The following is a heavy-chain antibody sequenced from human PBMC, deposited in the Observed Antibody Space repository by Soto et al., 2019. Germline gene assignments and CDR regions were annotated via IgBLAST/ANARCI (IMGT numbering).Heavy chain of an antibody. J-gene: IGHJ4*02. CDR2: ISYDGSNE. Sequence: QVQLVESGEDVVQPGRSLRLSCEASGFIFNNYGMHWVRQAPGKGLEWVAHISYDGSNEHYVDSVKGRFTISRDNSKNTVYLQMNSLRAEDTAVYYCAKDTYYRDSSGYYVCDYWGQGTLVTVSS. D-gene: IGHD3-22*01. CDR1: GFIFNNYG. CDR3: AKDTYYRDSSGYYVCDY. V-gene: IGHV3-30*18.